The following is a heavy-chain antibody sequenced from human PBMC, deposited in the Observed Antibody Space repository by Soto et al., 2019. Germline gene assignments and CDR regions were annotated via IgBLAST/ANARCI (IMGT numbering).Heavy chain of an antibody. V-gene: IGHV1-18*01. CDR2: ISAYNGNT. CDR1: GYTFTSYG. Sequence: QVQLVQSGAEVKKPGASVKVSCKASGYTFTSYGISWVRQAPGQGLEWMGWISAYNGNTNYAQKLQGRVTMTTDTSTNTDYMELRSLRSDDTAVYYCARDIYCGGDCYTHAYWGQGTLVTVSS. CDR3: ARDIYCGGDCYTHAY. J-gene: IGHJ4*02. D-gene: IGHD2-21*02.